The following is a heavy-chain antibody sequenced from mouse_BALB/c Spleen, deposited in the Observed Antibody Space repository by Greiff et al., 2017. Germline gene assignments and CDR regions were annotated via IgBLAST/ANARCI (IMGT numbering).Heavy chain of an antibody. V-gene: IGHV5-6-5*01. CDR2: ISSGGST. CDR1: GFTFSSYA. CDR3: ARGYYDYDPWFAY. D-gene: IGHD2-4*01. J-gene: IGHJ3*01. Sequence: EVQLVESGGGLVKPGGSLKLSCAASGFTFSSYAMSWVRQTPEKRLEWVASISSGGSTYYPDSVKGRFTISRDNARNILYLQMSSLRSEDTAMYYCARGYYDYDPWFAYWGQGTLVTVSA.